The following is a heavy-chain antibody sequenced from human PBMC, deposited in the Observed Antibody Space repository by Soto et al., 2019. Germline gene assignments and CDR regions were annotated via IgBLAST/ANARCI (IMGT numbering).Heavy chain of an antibody. D-gene: IGHD3-16*02. Sequence: EVQLVESGGGLVQPGGSLRLSCADSGFILRNYWMSWVRQAPGMGLQWVASIKEDGSETYYVDPVKGRFTISRENAKNSLYLQMNSLRAEDTAVYYCARYRSLDPWGQGILVTVSS. V-gene: IGHV3-7*03. J-gene: IGHJ5*02. CDR2: IKEDGSET. CDR1: GFILRNYW. CDR3: ARYRSLDP.